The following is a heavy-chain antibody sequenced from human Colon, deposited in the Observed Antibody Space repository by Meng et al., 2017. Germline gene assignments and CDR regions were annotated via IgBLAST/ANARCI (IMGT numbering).Heavy chain of an antibody. J-gene: IGHJ4*02. CDR2: IYHIGST. Sequence: QVQLQEPGRGLVRPSGTLALTCAVSGTSISRSNWWTWVRQAPVKGLEWIGEIYHIGSTNYNPSLKSRVTILVDESKNEFSLKLTSVTAADTAVYYCARENDSGNSYDHWGRGTLVTVSS. CDR1: GTSISRSNW. V-gene: IGHV4-4*02. D-gene: IGHD3-10*01. CDR3: ARENDSGNSYDH.